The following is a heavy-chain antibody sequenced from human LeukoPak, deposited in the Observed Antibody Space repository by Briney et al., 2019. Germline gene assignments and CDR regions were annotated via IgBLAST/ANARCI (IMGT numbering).Heavy chain of an antibody. Sequence: PSETLSLTCTVSGDSISSTSYYWDWIRQPPGKGLEWIGSIYNSGTTYYNPSLKSRATISVDTSKNQFSLKVSSVTAADTAVYHCASRVYGLGSFNYWGQGTLVTVSS. CDR3: ASRVYGLGSFNY. V-gene: IGHV4-39*01. D-gene: IGHD3-10*01. CDR2: IYNSGTT. J-gene: IGHJ4*01. CDR1: GDSISSTSYY.